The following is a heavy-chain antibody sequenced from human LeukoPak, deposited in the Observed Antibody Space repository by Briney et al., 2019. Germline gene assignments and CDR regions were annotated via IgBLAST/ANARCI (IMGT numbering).Heavy chain of an antibody. J-gene: IGHJ6*04. V-gene: IGHV1-69*13. CDR2: IIPIFGTA. D-gene: IGHD2-15*01. CDR3: ARSRCSGGSCYHYYYYYGMDA. Sequence: SVKVSCKASGGTFSGYAISWVRQAPGQGLEWMGGIIPIFGTANYAQKFQGRVTITADESTSTAYMELSSLRSEDTAVYYCARSRCSGGSCYHYYYYYGMDAWGKGTTVTVSS. CDR1: GGTFSGYA.